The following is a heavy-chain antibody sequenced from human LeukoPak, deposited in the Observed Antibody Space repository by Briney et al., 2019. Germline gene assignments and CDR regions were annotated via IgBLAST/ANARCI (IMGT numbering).Heavy chain of an antibody. V-gene: IGHV1-69*13. CDR1: GGTFSSYA. J-gene: IGHJ4*02. Sequence: SVKVSCKASGGTFSSYAISWVRQAPGQGLEWMGGIIPIFGTANYAQKFQGRVTITADESTSTAYMELSSLRSEDTAVYYCAKDRPGGDYVWGSYHDSLDYWGQGTLVTVSS. CDR3: AKDRPGGDYVWGSYHDSLDY. CDR2: IIPIFGTA. D-gene: IGHD3-16*02.